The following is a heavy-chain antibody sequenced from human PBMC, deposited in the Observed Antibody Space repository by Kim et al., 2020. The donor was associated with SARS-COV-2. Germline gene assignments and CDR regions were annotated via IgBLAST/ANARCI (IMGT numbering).Heavy chain of an antibody. CDR2: IYYSGST. Sequence: SETLSLTCTVSGGSVSSGSYYWSWIRQPPGKGLEWIGYIYYSGSTNYNPSLKSRVTISVDTSKNQFSLKLSSVTAADTAVYYCARGLPISYQLLYYYYGMDVWGQGTTVTVSS. J-gene: IGHJ6*02. CDR3: ARGLPISYQLLYYYYGMDV. CDR1: GGSVSSGSYY. D-gene: IGHD2-2*01. V-gene: IGHV4-61*01.